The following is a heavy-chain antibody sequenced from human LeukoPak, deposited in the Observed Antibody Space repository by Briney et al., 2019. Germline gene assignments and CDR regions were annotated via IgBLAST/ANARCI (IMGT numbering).Heavy chain of an antibody. CDR3: ARVNLGDLGYCSGGSCPNDAFDI. J-gene: IGHJ3*02. CDR2: IYTSGTT. Sequence: PSETLSLTCNVSGDSISSYYWSWIRQPPGEGLEWIGYIYTSGTTSYNPSLKSRVTISVDTSKNQFSLRLSSVTAADTAVYYCARVNLGDLGYCSGGSCPNDAFDIWGQGTMVTVSS. CDR1: GDSISSYY. V-gene: IGHV4-4*09. D-gene: IGHD2-15*01.